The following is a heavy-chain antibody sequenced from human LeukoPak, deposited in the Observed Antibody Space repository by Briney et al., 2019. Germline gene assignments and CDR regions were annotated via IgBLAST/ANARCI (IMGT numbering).Heavy chain of an antibody. CDR3: VSFYETY. V-gene: IGHV3-74*01. D-gene: IGHD2-2*01. CDR2: INSDGSWT. CDR1: GNYW. Sequence: GGSLRLSCAASGNYWMHWVRQAPGKGLVWVSHINSDGSWTSYADSVKGRFTISKDNAKNTVYLQMNNLRAEDTAVYYCVSFYETYWGRGTLFNVSS. J-gene: IGHJ4*02.